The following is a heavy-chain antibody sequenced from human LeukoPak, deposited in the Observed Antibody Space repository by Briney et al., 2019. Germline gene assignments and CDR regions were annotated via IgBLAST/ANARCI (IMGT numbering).Heavy chain of an antibody. CDR2: INGDGSST. V-gene: IGHV3-74*01. J-gene: IGHJ3*02. Sequence: GGSLRLSCAASGFTFSSYWMHWVRQAPGKGLVWVSRINGDGSSTAYADSVKGRFTISRDNAKNSLYLQMNSLRADDTAVYYCARDRGRWELRVPDAFDIWGQGTMVTVSS. CDR1: GFTFSSYW. D-gene: IGHD1-26*01. CDR3: ARDRGRWELRVPDAFDI.